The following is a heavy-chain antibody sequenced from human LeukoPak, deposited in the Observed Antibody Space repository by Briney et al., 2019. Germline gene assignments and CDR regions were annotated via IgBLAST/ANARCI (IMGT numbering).Heavy chain of an antibody. CDR2: IYHSGST. V-gene: IGHV4-30-2*01. J-gene: IGHJ6*02. D-gene: IGHD3-16*01. Sequence: SQSLSLTCAVAGASLSSGSSSWSWIRHQPGRGLEWIGYIYHSGSTYYNPSLKSRVTISVDRSKNQFSLKLSSVTAADTAVYYCARGIIPMDVWGQGTTVTVSS. CDR1: GASLSSGSSS. CDR3: ARGIIPMDV.